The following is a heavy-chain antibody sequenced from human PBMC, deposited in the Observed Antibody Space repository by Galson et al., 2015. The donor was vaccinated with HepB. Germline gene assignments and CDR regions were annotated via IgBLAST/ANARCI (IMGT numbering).Heavy chain of an antibody. D-gene: IGHD2-21*02. V-gene: IGHV3-23*01. J-gene: IGHJ4*02. Sequence: SLRLSCAASGFTFSTYAITWVRQAPGKGLEWVSVISGSGATTFYADSVKGRFIIYRDNSKNTVYLQMNSLRADDTAIYYCAKEPPYCGGDCHSVSDVWGQGTLVTVSS. CDR2: ISGSGATT. CDR3: AKEPPYCGGDCHSVSDV. CDR1: GFTFSTYA.